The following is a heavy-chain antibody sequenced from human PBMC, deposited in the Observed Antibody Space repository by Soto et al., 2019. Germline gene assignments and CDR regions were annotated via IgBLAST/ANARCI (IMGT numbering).Heavy chain of an antibody. J-gene: IGHJ4*02. Sequence: LSLTCTVSGASISSYYWSWIRQSPGKGLEWIGYIHYSAGTNYNPSLNPSRKSRVTMSVDTSRNQFSLKLSSVTAADTAVYYCARSIDSSGYYFSNYWGQGTLVTVSS. CDR3: ARSIDSSGYYFSNY. D-gene: IGHD3-22*01. CDR2: IHYSAGT. V-gene: IGHV4-59*01. CDR1: GASISSYY.